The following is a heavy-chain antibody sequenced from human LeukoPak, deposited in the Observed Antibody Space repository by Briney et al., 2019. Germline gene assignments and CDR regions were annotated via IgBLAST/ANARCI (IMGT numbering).Heavy chain of an antibody. CDR2: INPNSGGT. Sequence: GASVKVSCKASGYTFTGYNIHWVRQAPGQGLEWMGWINPNSGGTNYAQKFQGRVTMTRDTSISTAYMELNRLRSDDTAVYYCARGQYYDFWSGYYYSPHFDYWGQGTLVTVPS. J-gene: IGHJ4*02. CDR1: GYTFTGYN. D-gene: IGHD3-3*01. CDR3: ARGQYYDFWSGYYYSPHFDY. V-gene: IGHV1-2*02.